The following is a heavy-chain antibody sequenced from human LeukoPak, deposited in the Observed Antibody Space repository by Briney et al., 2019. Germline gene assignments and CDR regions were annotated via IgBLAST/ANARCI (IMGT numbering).Heavy chain of an antibody. Sequence: GGSLRLSCEVFGFTFSTSAMSWVRQAPGKGLEWVSGISGSGGSTYYADSAKGRFTISRDNSENTLYLQMNSLRAEDTAVYHCAKAAGYCSGGSCYDHWGQGTLVTVSS. V-gene: IGHV3-23*01. CDR2: ISGSGGST. D-gene: IGHD2-15*01. CDR3: AKAAGYCSGGSCYDH. CDR1: GFTFSTSA. J-gene: IGHJ4*02.